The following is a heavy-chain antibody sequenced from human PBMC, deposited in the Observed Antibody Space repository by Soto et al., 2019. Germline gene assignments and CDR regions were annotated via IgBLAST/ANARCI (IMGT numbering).Heavy chain of an antibody. Sequence: EVQLVESGGGLVQPGESLRLSCAASGLTFRSYWMHWVRQAPGKGLVWGSRINTDGSVAMYVDSVKSRFTISRDNAKNPLPLQVNSLRAEDTTVYYCVRDMPLWRLESWCQGTLVTVSS. V-gene: IGHV3-74*03. CDR1: GLTFRSYW. J-gene: IGHJ5*02. CDR3: VRDMPLWRLES. D-gene: IGHD2-21*01. CDR2: INTDGSVA.